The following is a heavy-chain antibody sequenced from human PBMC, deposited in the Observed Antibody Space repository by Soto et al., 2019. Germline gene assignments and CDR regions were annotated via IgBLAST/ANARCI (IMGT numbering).Heavy chain of an antibody. J-gene: IGHJ3*02. V-gene: IGHV1-46*01. CDR1: GYTFTSYY. Sequence: VASVKVSCKASGYTFTSYYTHWVRQAPGQGLEWMGIINPSGGSTSYAQKFQGRVTMTRDTSTSTVYMELSSLRSEDTAVYYCASADYYDSSGRSAFDIWGQGTMVTVSS. CDR2: INPSGGST. D-gene: IGHD3-22*01. CDR3: ASADYYDSSGRSAFDI.